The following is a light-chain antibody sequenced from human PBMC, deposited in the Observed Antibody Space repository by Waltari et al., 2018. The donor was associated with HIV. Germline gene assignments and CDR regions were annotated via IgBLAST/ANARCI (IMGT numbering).Light chain of an antibody. CDR1: SSNIGSNY. CDR3: AAWDDSLSGFWV. J-gene: IGLJ3*02. CDR2: RNN. Sequence: QSVLTQPPSASGTPGQRVTISCSGSSSNIGSNYVYWYQQLPGTAPTLPIYRNNQRPSGVPVRFSGSKSGTSASLAISGLRSEDEADYYCAAWDDSLSGFWVFGGGTKLTVL. V-gene: IGLV1-47*01.